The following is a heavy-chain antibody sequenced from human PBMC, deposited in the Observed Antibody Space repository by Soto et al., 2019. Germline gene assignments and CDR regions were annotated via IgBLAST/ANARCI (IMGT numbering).Heavy chain of an antibody. CDR1: GFSLSTSGVG. V-gene: IGHV2-5*01. J-gene: IGHJ5*02. CDR3: AHRRRFGELLKYNWFDP. D-gene: IGHD3-10*01. CDR2: IYWNDDK. Sequence: SGPTLVNPTQTLTLTCTFSGFSLSTSGVGVGWIRQPPGKALEWLALIYWNDDKRYSPSLKSRLTITKDTSKNQVVLTMTNMDPVDTATYYCAHRRRFGELLKYNWFDPWGQGTLVTVSS.